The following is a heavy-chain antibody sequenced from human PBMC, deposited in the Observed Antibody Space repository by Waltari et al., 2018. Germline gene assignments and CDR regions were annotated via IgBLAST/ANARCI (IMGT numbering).Heavy chain of an antibody. CDR2: INYDGSST. J-gene: IGHJ4*02. CDR3: IRENIAAAGLES. D-gene: IGHD6-13*01. CDR1: GFILSRSW. Sequence: EVQLVESGGGLVKPGGSLRLPCGASGFILSRSWMDWVRQAPGKGLVWVSRINYDGSSTTYADSVKGRFTISRDNAKNTLYLHMSSLRAEDTAVYYCIRENIAAAGLESWGQGTLVTVSS. V-gene: IGHV3-74*01.